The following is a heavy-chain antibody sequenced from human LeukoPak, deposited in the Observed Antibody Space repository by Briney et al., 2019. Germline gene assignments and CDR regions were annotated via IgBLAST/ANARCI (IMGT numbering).Heavy chain of an antibody. CDR2: ISYDGSNK. J-gene: IGHJ4*02. D-gene: IGHD2-8*01. Sequence: GGSLRLSCAASGFTFSSYGMHWVRQAPGKGLEWVAVISYDGSNKYYADSVKGRFTISRDNSKNTLYLQMNSLRAEDTAVYYCARVPEMGPIDYWGQGTLVTVSS. V-gene: IGHV3-30*03. CDR3: ARVPEMGPIDY. CDR1: GFTFSSYG.